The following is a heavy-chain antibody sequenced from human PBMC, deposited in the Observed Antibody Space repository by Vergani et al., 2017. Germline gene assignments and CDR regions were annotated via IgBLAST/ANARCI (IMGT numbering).Heavy chain of an antibody. CDR2: IHYRGST. J-gene: IGHJ4*02. Sequence: QLQLQESGPGLVKPSETMSLTCTVSGDSMNSDFWSWIRQSPGKGLEWIGNIHYRGSTTYNPSIKSRVTLSVDTSKNQFSLRLSSVTAADTAFYYCAKYIIVRGDFDSWGQGTLVTVSS. D-gene: IGHD3-10*01. V-gene: IGHV4-59*01. CDR1: GDSMNSDF. CDR3: AKYIIVRGDFDS.